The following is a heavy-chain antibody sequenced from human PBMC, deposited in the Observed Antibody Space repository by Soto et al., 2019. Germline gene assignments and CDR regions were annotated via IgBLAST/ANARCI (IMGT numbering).Heavy chain of an antibody. CDR2: IDPSDSYT. Sequence: GESLKISCKGSGYSFTSYWISWVRQMPGKGLEWMGRIDPSDSYTNYSPSFQGHVTISADKSISTAYLQWSSLKASDTAMYYCARLVGYSSSWYVPYYYYGMDVWGQGTTVTVSS. J-gene: IGHJ6*02. CDR3: ARLVGYSSSWYVPYYYYGMDV. V-gene: IGHV5-10-1*01. D-gene: IGHD6-13*01. CDR1: GYSFTSYW.